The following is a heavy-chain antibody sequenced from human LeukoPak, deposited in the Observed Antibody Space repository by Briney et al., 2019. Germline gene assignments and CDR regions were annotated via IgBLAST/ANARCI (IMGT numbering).Heavy chain of an antibody. J-gene: IGHJ6*02. CDR1: GGTFSSYA. V-gene: IGHV1-69*04. CDR2: IIPILGIA. CDR3: ARDPGFFYYGMDV. D-gene: IGHD3-10*01. Sequence: SVKVSCKASGGTFSSYAISWVRQAPGQGLEWMGRIIPILGIATYAQKFQGRVTITADKSTSTAYMELSSLRSEDTAVYYCARDPGFFYYGMDVWGQGTTVTVSS.